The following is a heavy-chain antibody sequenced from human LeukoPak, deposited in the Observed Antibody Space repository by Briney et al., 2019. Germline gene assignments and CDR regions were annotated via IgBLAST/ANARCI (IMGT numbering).Heavy chain of an antibody. Sequence: GGSLRLSCTASGFTFSSYAMTWVRQAPGKGLEWVSAISDRGDKTHYADSVKGRFTISRDNSKNTLFLQMNSLRAEDTAVYYCAKVLSLRYFDWVLYADCWGQGTLVTVSS. CDR1: GFTFSSYA. J-gene: IGHJ4*02. CDR3: AKVLSLRYFDWVLYADC. D-gene: IGHD3-9*01. CDR2: ISDRGDKT. V-gene: IGHV3-23*01.